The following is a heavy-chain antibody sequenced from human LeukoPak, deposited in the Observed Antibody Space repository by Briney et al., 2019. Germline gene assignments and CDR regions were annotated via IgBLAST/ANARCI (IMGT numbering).Heavy chain of an antibody. CDR1: GFTLSSNY. V-gene: IGHV3-66*01. Sequence: GGSLRLSCAASGFTLSSNYMSWVRQAPGKGLEWVSVIYSGGGTNYAVSVTGRFTISKDNSKNKLYLQRNSLRAEDTAVYYCARFGTVGASVDAFDIWGQGTMVTVSS. CDR3: ARFGTVGASVDAFDI. CDR2: IYSGGGT. J-gene: IGHJ3*02. D-gene: IGHD4-23*01.